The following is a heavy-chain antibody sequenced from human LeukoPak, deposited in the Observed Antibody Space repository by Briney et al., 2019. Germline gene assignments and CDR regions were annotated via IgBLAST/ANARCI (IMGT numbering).Heavy chain of an antibody. CDR3: ASFLTGYYSGGWFDP. CDR2: IYYSGST. J-gene: IGHJ5*02. D-gene: IGHD3-9*01. CDR1: GGSISSGDYY. V-gene: IGHV4-30-4*01. Sequence: PSETLSLTCTVSGGSISSGDYYWSWIRQPPGKGQEWIGYIYYSGSTYYNPSLKSRVTISVDTSKNQFSLKLSSVTAADTAVYYYASFLTGYYSGGWFDPWGQGTLVTVSS.